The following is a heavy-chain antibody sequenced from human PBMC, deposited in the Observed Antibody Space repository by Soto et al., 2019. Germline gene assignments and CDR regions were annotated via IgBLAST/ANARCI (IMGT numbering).Heavy chain of an antibody. CDR2: INSDGSST. D-gene: IGHD2-15*01. Sequence: GSLSLSCAASGFTFSSYWMHWVRQAPGKGLVWVSRINSDGSSTSYADSVKGRFTISRDNAKNTLYLQMNSLRAEDTAVYYCARGGPYCSGGSCYHDYWGQGTLVTVSS. CDR1: GFTFSSYW. CDR3: ARGGPYCSGGSCYHDY. J-gene: IGHJ4*02. V-gene: IGHV3-74*01.